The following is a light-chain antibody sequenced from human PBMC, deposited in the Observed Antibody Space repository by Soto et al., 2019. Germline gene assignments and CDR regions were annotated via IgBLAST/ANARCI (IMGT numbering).Light chain of an antibody. J-gene: IGKJ2*01. CDR2: DST. CDR3: QQYYNWPRYT. Sequence: EIVMTQSPVTLSVSPGERVTLSCRASQSVTSDLAWYQQKPGQGPRLLIYDSTTRAASTPARFSGSGSGTEFTLPISSLQSGDFAVYYCQQYYNWPRYTFGQGTKLEIK. CDR1: QSVTSD. V-gene: IGKV3-15*01.